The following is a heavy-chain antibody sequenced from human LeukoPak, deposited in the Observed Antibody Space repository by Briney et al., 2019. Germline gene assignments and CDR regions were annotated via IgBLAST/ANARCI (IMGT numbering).Heavy chain of an antibody. CDR1: GFTFSSYA. CDR3: ARDRLVLQYYFDY. J-gene: IGHJ4*02. V-gene: IGHV3-30*04. D-gene: IGHD6-19*01. CDR2: KSYDGSNK. Sequence: GGSLRLSCAASGFTFSSYAMHWVRQAPGKGLEWVAVKSYDGSNKYYADSVKGRFTISRDNSKNTLYLQMNSLRAEDTAVYYCARDRLVLQYYFDYWGQGTLVTVSS.